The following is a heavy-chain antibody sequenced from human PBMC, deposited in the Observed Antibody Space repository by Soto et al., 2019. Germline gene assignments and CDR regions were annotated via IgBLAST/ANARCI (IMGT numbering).Heavy chain of an antibody. Sequence: GGSLRLSCAASGFTFSSYGVHWVRQAPGKGLEWVASVSYDGSNKHYADSVKGRFTISRDNSRNTLDLQMNSLRAEDTAVYYCARPMVRGVITSYNWFDPWGQGTLVTVSS. CDR2: VSYDGSNK. V-gene: IGHV3-30*03. J-gene: IGHJ5*02. D-gene: IGHD3-10*01. CDR1: GFTFSSYG. CDR3: ARPMVRGVITSYNWFDP.